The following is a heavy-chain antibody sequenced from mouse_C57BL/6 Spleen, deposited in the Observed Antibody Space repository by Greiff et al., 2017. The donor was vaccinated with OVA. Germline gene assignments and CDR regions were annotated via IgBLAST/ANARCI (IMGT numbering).Heavy chain of an antibody. CDR1: GFSFNTYA. V-gene: IGHV10-1*01. J-gene: IGHJ4*01. Sequence: EVKLVESGGGLVQPKGSLKLSCAASGFSFNTYAMNWVRQAPGTGLEWVARIRSKSNNYATYYADSVKDRFTISRDDSESMLYLQKNNLKTEETAMYYGVRREELGREEDAMDYWGQGTSVTVSS. D-gene: IGHD4-1*01. CDR2: IRSKSNNYAT. CDR3: VRREELGREEDAMDY.